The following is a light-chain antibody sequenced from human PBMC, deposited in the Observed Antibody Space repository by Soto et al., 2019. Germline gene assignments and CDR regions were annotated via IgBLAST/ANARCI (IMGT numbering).Light chain of an antibody. Sequence: EIVMTQSPATLSVSPGERATLSCRASQSVSSNLAWYQQKPGQAPRLLIYGASTRATGIPDRFSGSGSGTEFTLTISSLQSEDFAVYYWQQYNNWPPETFGQGTKVEIK. J-gene: IGKJ1*01. CDR2: GAS. CDR1: QSVSSN. CDR3: QQYNNWPPET. V-gene: IGKV3-15*01.